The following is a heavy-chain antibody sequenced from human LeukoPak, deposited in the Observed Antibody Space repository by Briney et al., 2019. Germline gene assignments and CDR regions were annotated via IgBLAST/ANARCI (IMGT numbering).Heavy chain of an antibody. CDR1: DGSITNYD. CDR3: ATGYGDFRVEGRYFYS. J-gene: IGHJ4*02. Sequence: PSETLSLTCTVSDGSITNYDWSWVRQPPGKGLEFIGHVHYSGTTNYNPSLRSRVTISIDTSKKHFFLKLKRVTAADTAVYYCATGYGDFRVEGRYFYSWGQGTLVTVSS. V-gene: IGHV4-59*01. D-gene: IGHD4-17*01. CDR2: VHYSGTT.